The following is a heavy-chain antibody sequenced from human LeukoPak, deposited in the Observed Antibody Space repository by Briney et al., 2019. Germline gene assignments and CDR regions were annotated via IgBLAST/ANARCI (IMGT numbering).Heavy chain of an antibody. D-gene: IGHD2-21*01. Sequence: ASVKVSCKTYGSTFTWFLIHWVRQAPGQGLEWVGTINPRGDITSYAQRFQGRVTLTEDTSTSTFYMELSSLTSDDTAVYFCARPAYCDGTNCGYWLDPWGPGTLGTVSS. J-gene: IGHJ5*02. CDR3: ARPAYCDGTNCGYWLDP. CDR1: GSTFTWFL. CDR2: INPRGDIT. V-gene: IGHV1-46*01.